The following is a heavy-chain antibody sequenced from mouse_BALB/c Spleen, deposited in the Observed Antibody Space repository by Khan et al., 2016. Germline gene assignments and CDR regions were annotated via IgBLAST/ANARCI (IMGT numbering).Heavy chain of an antibody. V-gene: IGHV3-2*02. Sequence: QLEESGPGLVKPSQSLSLTCTVTGYSITSDYAWSWIRQFPGNKLEWMGYLFYSGSTTYTPSLKSRISITRDTPKNQFFLQLNSVTTEDTATXYVARGDWYFDVWGAGTTVTVSS. J-gene: IGHJ1*01. CDR2: LFYSGST. CDR3: ARGDWYFDV. CDR1: GYSITSDYA.